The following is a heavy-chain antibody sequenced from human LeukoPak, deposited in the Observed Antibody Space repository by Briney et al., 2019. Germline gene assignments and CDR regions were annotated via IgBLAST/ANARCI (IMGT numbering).Heavy chain of an antibody. J-gene: IGHJ4*02. D-gene: IGHD3-3*01. V-gene: IGHV4-59*01. CDR1: GGSISSYY. Sequence: SETLSLTCTVSGGSISSYYWSWIRQPPGKGLEWIGYIYYSGSTNYNPSLKSRVTISVDTSKNQFSLKLSSVTAADTAVYYCARDQGFWSGYLGYWGQGTLVTVSS. CDR2: IYYSGST. CDR3: ARDQGFWSGYLGY.